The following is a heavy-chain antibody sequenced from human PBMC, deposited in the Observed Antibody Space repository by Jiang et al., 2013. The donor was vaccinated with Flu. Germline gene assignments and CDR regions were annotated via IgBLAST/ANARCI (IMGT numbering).Heavy chain of an antibody. CDR1: GYTFNAYY. CDR2: INPIDGGT. J-gene: IGHJ1*01. CDR3: GRDHRSYCGGDCSVGYCQH. Sequence: SGAEVKKAGASVKVSCKASGYTFNAYYMHWVRQAPGQGLEWMGIINPIDGGTTYAEQFQGRVTVTRDTSTGTVYMELRSLTSEDTAVYYCGRDHRSYCGGDCSVGYCQHWGQGTLVTVSS. V-gene: IGHV1-46*02. D-gene: IGHD2-21*02.